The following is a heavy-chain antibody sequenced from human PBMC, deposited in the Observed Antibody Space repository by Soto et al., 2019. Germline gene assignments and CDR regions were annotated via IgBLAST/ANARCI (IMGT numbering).Heavy chain of an antibody. CDR3: ARDSPPIYHVVVPAARGYMDV. J-gene: IGHJ6*03. D-gene: IGHD2-2*01. CDR2: ISSSSSYI. Sequence: GGSLRLSCAASGFTFSSYSMNWVRQAPGKGLEWVSSISSSSSYIYYADSVKGRFTISRDNAKNSLYLQMNSLRAEDTAVYYCARDSPPIYHVVVPAARGYMDVWGKGTTVTVSS. CDR1: GFTFSSYS. V-gene: IGHV3-21*01.